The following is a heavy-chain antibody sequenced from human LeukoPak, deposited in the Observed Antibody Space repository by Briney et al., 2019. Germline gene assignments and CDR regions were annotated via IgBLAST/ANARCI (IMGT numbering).Heavy chain of an antibody. CDR2: VNPDSADT. V-gene: IGHV1-8*01. D-gene: IGHD6-19*01. J-gene: IGHJ5*02. CDR1: GYIFTNYN. CDR3: ARGGLAVVNWFDP. Sequence: ASVKVSCKASGYIFTNYNINWVRQATGQGLEWMGWVNPDSADTGSAQKFQGRVIMTADTSISTAYMELSSLTSEDTAVYYCARGGLAVVNWFDPWGQGTLVTVSS.